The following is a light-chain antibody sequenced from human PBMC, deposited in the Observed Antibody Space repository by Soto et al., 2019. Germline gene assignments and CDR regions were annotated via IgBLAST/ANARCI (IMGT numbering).Light chain of an antibody. V-gene: IGLV2-14*01. J-gene: IGLJ2*01. CDR2: DVS. CDR1: SSDVGGYNY. CDR3: SSYTSSSTLGV. Sequence: QSALTQPASVSRSPGQSITISCTGTSSDVGGYNYVSWYQQYPSKAPKLMIYDVSNRPSGVSNRFSGSKSGNTASLTISGLQAEDEADYYCSSYTSSSTLGVFGGGTQLTVL.